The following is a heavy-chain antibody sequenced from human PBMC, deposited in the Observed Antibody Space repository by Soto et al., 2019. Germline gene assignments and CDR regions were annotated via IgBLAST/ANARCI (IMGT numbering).Heavy chain of an antibody. CDR1: GYSFATYW. CDR2: IYPGDSDI. CDR3: AGRRGSGNDYYYREGMDV. Sequence: GESLKISCKASGYSFATYWIGWVRQMPGKGLEWMGIIYPGDSDIRYSPSFEGQVTISADKSISTAYLQWGSLKASDTAMYYCAGRRGSGNDYYYREGMDVWRQGTTVTGSS. V-gene: IGHV5-51*01. J-gene: IGHJ6*02. D-gene: IGHD3-16*01.